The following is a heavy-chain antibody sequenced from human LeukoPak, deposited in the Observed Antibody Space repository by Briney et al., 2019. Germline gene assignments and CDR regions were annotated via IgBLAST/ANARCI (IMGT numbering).Heavy chain of an antibody. J-gene: IGHJ5*02. D-gene: IGHD2-15*01. Sequence: GASVKVSCKASGYTFTGYYMHWVRQAPGQGLEWMGWINPNSGGTNYAQKFQGRVTMTRDTSTSTVYMELSSLRSEDTAVYYCARDLCSGGSCYNWFDPWGQGTLVTVSS. CDR2: INPNSGGT. V-gene: IGHV1-2*02. CDR1: GYTFTGYY. CDR3: ARDLCSGGSCYNWFDP.